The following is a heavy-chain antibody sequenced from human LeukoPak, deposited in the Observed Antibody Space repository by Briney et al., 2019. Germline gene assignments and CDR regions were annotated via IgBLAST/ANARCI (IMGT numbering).Heavy chain of an antibody. CDR2: ISGSGGST. CDR3: AEAHESSGYWFY. Sequence: GGSLRLSCAASGFTFSSYAMSWVRQAPGKGLEWVSAISGSGGSTYYADSVKGRFTISRDNSKNTLYLQMNSLRAEDTAVYYCAEAHESSGYWFYWGQGTLVTVSS. D-gene: IGHD3-22*01. CDR1: GFTFSSYA. J-gene: IGHJ4*02. V-gene: IGHV3-23*01.